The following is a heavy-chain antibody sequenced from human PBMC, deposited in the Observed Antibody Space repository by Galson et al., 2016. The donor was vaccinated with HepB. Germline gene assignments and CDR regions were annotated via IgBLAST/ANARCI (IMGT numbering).Heavy chain of an antibody. D-gene: IGHD1/OR15-1a*01. V-gene: IGHV3-23*01. Sequence: SLRLSCAASGFTFSNYAMAWVRQAPGKGLEWVSAINIGGDNTLYADSVKGRFAISRDKSKNTVSLQMNSLRAEDTAVYYCAKEGGLGTTVDYFDNWGQGTLVTVSS. CDR3: AKEGGLGTTVDYFDN. J-gene: IGHJ4*02. CDR2: INIGGDNT. CDR1: GFTFSNYA.